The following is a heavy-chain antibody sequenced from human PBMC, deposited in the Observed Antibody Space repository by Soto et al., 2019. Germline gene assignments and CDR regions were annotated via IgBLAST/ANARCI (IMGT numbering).Heavy chain of an antibody. CDR2: MNPNSGNT. CDR3: AKAKGYDILTGYSRSNWFDP. CDR1: GYTFTSYD. Sequence: GASVKVSCKASGYTFTSYDINWVRQATGQGLEWMGWMNPNSGNTGYAQKFQGRVTMTRNTSISTAYMELSSLRSEDTAVYYCAKAKGYDILTGYSRSNWFDPWGQGTLVTVSS. D-gene: IGHD3-9*01. V-gene: IGHV1-8*01. J-gene: IGHJ5*02.